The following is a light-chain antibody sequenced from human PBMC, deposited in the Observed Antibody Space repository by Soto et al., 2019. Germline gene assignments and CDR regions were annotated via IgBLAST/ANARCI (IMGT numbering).Light chain of an antibody. CDR1: QGISNY. V-gene: IGKV1-27*01. CDR3: QXXNXAPFT. CDR2: AAS. Sequence: DIQMTQSPSSLSASVGDRVTITCRASQGISNYLAWYQQKPGKVPKLLIYAASTLQSGVPSRFSGSRSGTDFTLTISXLXPEXXXTXXCQXXNXAPFTFGPGTKVDIK. J-gene: IGKJ3*01.